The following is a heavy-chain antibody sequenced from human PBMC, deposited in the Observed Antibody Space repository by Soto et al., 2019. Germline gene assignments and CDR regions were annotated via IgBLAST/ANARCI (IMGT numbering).Heavy chain of an antibody. V-gene: IGHV1-18*01. J-gene: IGHJ4*02. CDR3: VRDGPRGYYGSGTFDY. CDR2: ISVYNEDT. D-gene: IGHD3-10*01. Sequence: SLQVSCKASGYTLSNYGIGWVRQAPGQGLEWMGWISVYNEDTNYREKFQGRFTLTTDTSTNTAYMELRSLRSDDTAVYYCVRDGPRGYYGSGTFDYWGQGTAFTVSS. CDR1: GYTLSNYG.